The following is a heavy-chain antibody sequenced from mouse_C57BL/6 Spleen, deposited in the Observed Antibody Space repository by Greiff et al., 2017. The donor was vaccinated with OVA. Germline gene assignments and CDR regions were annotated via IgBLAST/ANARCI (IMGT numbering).Heavy chain of an antibody. Sequence: VQLQQPGAELVKPGASVKMSCKASGYTFTSYWITWVKQRPGQGLEWIGDIYPGSGSTNYNEKFKNKATLTVDTSSSTAYMQLSSLTSEDSAVYYCATGYGNYVRFAYWGQGTLVTVSA. D-gene: IGHD2-1*01. CDR3: ATGYGNYVRFAY. V-gene: IGHV1-55*01. CDR2: IYPGSGST. J-gene: IGHJ3*01. CDR1: GYTFTSYW.